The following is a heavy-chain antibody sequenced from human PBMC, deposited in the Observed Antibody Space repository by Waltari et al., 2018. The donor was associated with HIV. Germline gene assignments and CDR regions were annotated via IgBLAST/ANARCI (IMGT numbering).Heavy chain of an antibody. Sequence: VRLVESGGALVRPGGALRLSCTASGFTVGNSSMTWVRHGSGKGLEWVSTVYSDGTTVYADSVKGRFSTSRDTSKNILHLLMDSLRVDDTAVYYCAREVFYYDNSGHPGWFDPWGQGTLVAVSS. CDR1: GFTVGNSS. CDR3: AREVFYYDNSGHPGWFDP. D-gene: IGHD3-22*01. J-gene: IGHJ5*02. V-gene: IGHV3-66*01. CDR2: VYSDGTT.